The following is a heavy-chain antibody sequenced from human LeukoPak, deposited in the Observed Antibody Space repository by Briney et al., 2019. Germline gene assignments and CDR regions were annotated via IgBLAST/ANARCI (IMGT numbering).Heavy chain of an antibody. CDR1: GGSVSSGGYS. D-gene: IGHD5-18*01. J-gene: IGHJ6*02. CDR3: ARGWDTGYGYYGMDV. Sequence: SETLSLTCAVSGGSVSSGGYSWSWIRQPPGKGLEWIENIYYSGTVNYSPSLKSRVTISVATSNNQFSLNLLFVTAADSAVYYCARGWDTGYGYYGMDVWGQGTTVTVPS. CDR2: IYYSGTV. V-gene: IGHV4-61*08.